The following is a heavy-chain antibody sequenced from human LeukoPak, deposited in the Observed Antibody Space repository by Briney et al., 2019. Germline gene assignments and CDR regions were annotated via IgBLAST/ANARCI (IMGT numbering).Heavy chain of an antibody. CDR2: INAGNGNT. V-gene: IGHV1-3*01. Sequence: ASVKVSCKASGGTFSSYAISWVRQAPGHRLEWMGWINAGNGNTKYSQKVQGRVTITRDTSASTAYMALSSLRSEDTAMYFCVRGPPRLNWFDPWGQGTLVTVSS. CDR1: GGTFSSYA. CDR3: VRGPPRLNWFDP. D-gene: IGHD6-25*01. J-gene: IGHJ5*02.